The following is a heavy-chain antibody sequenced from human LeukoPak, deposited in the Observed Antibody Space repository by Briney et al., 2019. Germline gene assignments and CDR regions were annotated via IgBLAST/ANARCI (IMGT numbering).Heavy chain of an antibody. Sequence: SETLSLTCAVYGGSFSGYYWSWIRQPPGKGLEWIGEINHSGSTNYNPSLKSRVIISVDTSKNQFSLRLSSVTAADTAVYYCARGGDGYTLDYWGQGTLVTVSS. J-gene: IGHJ4*02. CDR2: INHSGST. CDR1: GGSFSGYY. V-gene: IGHV4-34*01. D-gene: IGHD5-24*01. CDR3: ARGGDGYTLDY.